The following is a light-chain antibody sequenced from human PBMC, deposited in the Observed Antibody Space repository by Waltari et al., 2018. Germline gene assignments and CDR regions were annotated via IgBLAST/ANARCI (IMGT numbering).Light chain of an antibody. CDR3: QQSYSIPPWT. V-gene: IGKV1-39*01. CDR2: SAS. Sequence: DIQMTQSPPSLSASVGDRVTITCRASQTIATYLNWYQQKPWKAPELLLSSASNLQSGVPSRFSGSGSGTEFTLTISSVQPEDFATYYCQQSYSIPPWTFGQGTKVDIK. CDR1: QTIATY. J-gene: IGKJ1*01.